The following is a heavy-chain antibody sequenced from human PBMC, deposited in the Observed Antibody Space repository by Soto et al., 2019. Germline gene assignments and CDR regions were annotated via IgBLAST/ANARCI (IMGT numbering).Heavy chain of an antibody. Sequence: PSETLSLTCTVSGVVLGSDAYYWSWIRQHPGKGLEWVGNIYYNGSTYYSPSLKSRVTVWFDTSKNQFSLRLTSVTAADTAVYYCARYRISGSWSKFDYWGQGARVTVSS. CDR3: ARYRISGSWSKFDY. V-gene: IGHV4-31*03. CDR2: IYYNGST. J-gene: IGHJ4*02. D-gene: IGHD6-13*01. CDR1: GVVLGSDAYY.